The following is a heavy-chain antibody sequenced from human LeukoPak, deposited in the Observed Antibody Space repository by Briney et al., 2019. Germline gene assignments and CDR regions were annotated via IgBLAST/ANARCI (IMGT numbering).Heavy chain of an antibody. CDR3: AREGCSGGSCYSNYFDY. V-gene: IGHV3-30*04. CDR2: MSYDGSNK. Sequence: GRSLRLSCAASGFTFSSYAMHWVRQAPGKGLEWVAVMSYDGSNKYYADSVKGRFTISRDNSKNTLYLQMNSLRAEDTAVYYCAREGCSGGSCYSNYFDYWGQGTLVTVSS. CDR1: GFTFSSYA. D-gene: IGHD2-15*01. J-gene: IGHJ4*02.